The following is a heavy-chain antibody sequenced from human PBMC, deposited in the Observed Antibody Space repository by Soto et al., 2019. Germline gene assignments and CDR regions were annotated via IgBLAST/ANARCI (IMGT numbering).Heavy chain of an antibody. CDR1: GYTFTSYD. J-gene: IGHJ4*02. D-gene: IGHD6-19*01. CDR2: MNPNSGNT. V-gene: IGHV1-8*01. CDR3: ARELSSGWFTN. Sequence: ASVRVSCKASGYTFTSYDINWVRQATGQGLEWMGWMNPNSGNTGYAQKFQGRVTMTSNTSISTAYMELSSLRSEDTAVYYCARELSSGWFTNWGQGTLVTVSS.